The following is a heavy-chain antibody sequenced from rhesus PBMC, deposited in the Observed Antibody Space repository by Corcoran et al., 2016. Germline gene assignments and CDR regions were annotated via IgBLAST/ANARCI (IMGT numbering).Heavy chain of an antibody. V-gene: IGHV1-111*02. CDR1: GYNFNYSY. Sequence: EVQLVQSGAEVEQPGASVEITYTTYGYNFNYSYLNWLQTDQGKRREWMGRVDPEDGEAIHAHKCHDRVTITADTSTDTAYMELSILRSEDTALYYCATGVARLDYWGQGVLVTVSS. J-gene: IGHJ4*01. D-gene: IGHD4-4*01. CDR3: ATGVARLDY. CDR2: VDPEDGEA.